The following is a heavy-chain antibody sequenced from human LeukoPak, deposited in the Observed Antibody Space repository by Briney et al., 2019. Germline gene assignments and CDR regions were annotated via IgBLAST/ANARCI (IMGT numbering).Heavy chain of an antibody. CDR3: ARVSAVETV. D-gene: IGHD1-1*01. CDR2: IYYSGST. V-gene: IGHV4-30-4*08. J-gene: IGHJ4*02. CDR1: GGSSSSGDYY. Sequence: SETLSLTCTVSGGSSSSGDYYWSWIRQPPGKGLEWIGYIYYSGSTYYNPSLKSRVTISVDTSKNQFSLRLSSVTAADTAVYYCARVSAVETVWGQGTLVTVSS.